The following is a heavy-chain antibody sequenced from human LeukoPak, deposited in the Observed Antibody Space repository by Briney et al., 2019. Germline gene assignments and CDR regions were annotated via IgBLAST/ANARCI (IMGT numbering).Heavy chain of an antibody. V-gene: IGHV4-31*03. CDR1: GGSISSGGYY. CDR2: IHYSGST. D-gene: IGHD3-22*01. Sequence: SETLSLTCTVSGGSISSGGYYWSWIRQHPGKGLEWIGYIHYSGSTYYNPSLKSRVTISVDTSKNQFSLKLSSVTAADTAVYYCARADYYDSSGYRQNGYFDPWGRGTLVTVSS. J-gene: IGHJ2*01. CDR3: ARADYYDSSGYRQNGYFDP.